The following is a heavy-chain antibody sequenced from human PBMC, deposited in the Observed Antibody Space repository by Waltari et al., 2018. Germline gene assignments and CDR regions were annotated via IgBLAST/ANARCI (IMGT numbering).Heavy chain of an antibody. Sequence: QLQLQESGPGLVKPSETLSLTCTVSGGSISSSSYYWGWIRQPPGKGLEWIGSIYYSGSTYYNPSLKSRVTISVDTSKNQFSLKLSSVTAADTAVYYCAILLWFGELTFDYWGQGTLVTVSS. CDR3: AILLWFGELTFDY. CDR2: IYYSGST. J-gene: IGHJ4*02. V-gene: IGHV4-39*01. D-gene: IGHD3-10*01. CDR1: GGSISSSSYY.